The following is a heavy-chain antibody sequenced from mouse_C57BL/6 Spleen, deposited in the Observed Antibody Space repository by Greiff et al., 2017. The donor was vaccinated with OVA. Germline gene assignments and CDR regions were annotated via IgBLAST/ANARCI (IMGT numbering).Heavy chain of an antibody. CDR3: ARDYCSSYVLYWYFDV. Sequence: QVQLQQPGAELVKPGASVKLSCKASGYTFTSYWMHWVKQRPGRGLEWIGRIDPNSGGTKYNEKFKSKATLTVDKPSSTAYMQLSSLTSEDSAVYYCARDYCSSYVLYWYFDVWGTGTTVTVSS. V-gene: IGHV1-72*01. CDR1: GYTFTSYW. J-gene: IGHJ1*03. D-gene: IGHD1-1*01. CDR2: IDPNSGGT.